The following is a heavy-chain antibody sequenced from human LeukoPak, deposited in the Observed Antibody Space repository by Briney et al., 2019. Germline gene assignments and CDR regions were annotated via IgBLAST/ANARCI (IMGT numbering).Heavy chain of an antibody. V-gene: IGHV3-23*01. J-gene: IGHJ4*02. CDR2: ISDSGRST. D-gene: IGHD4-23*01. Sequence: PGGSLRLSCAASGFTFSNYAMGWVRQAPGEGLEWFSAISDSGRSTYYADSVKGRFTISRDNSKSAVYLQMNSLRAEDTAIYYCARDAPGNSHTLDYWGQGTLVTVSS. CDR1: GFTFSNYA. CDR3: ARDAPGNSHTLDY.